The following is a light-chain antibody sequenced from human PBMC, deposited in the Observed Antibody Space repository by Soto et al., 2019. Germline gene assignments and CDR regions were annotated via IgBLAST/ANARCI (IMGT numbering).Light chain of an antibody. J-gene: IGKJ1*01. Sequence: DIQMTQSPSTLSASVGDRVTITCRASQSISTWLAWYQHKPGKAPNLLIYKASSLESGVPSRFSCSGSGTEFTLTISSLQPDDFATYYCQQYSSYEWTFGQGTKVEIK. CDR1: QSISTW. CDR3: QQYSSYEWT. V-gene: IGKV1-5*03. CDR2: KAS.